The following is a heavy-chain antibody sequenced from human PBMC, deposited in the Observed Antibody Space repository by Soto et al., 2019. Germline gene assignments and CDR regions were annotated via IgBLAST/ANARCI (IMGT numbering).Heavy chain of an antibody. V-gene: IGHV1-18*01. CDR1: GYTLTSYG. J-gene: IGHJ4*02. D-gene: IGHD3-10*01. Sequence: QVHLVQSGAEMKKPGASAKVSCKASGYTLTSYGISWVRQAPGQGLEWMGWIGTYYGNTNYAQKFQDRVTMTRDTSTNTAYMELRSLTSDDTAVYYCAIWTFGSGSPTGYWGQGTLVTVSS. CDR2: IGTYYGNT. CDR3: AIWTFGSGSPTGY.